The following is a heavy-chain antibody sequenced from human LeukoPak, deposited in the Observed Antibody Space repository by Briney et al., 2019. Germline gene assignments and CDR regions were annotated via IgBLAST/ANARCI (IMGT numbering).Heavy chain of an antibody. D-gene: IGHD3-10*01. CDR1: GLTFDDYT. CDR3: AKDMSPAITMVRGVTSSHFDY. J-gene: IGHJ4*02. CDR2: ISWDGGST. Sequence: GGSLRLSCAASGLTFDDYTMHWVRQAPGKGLEWVSLISWDGGSTYYADSVKGRFTISRDNSKNSLYLQMNSLRTEDTALYYCAKDMSPAITMVRGVTSSHFDYWGQGTLVTVSS. V-gene: IGHV3-43*01.